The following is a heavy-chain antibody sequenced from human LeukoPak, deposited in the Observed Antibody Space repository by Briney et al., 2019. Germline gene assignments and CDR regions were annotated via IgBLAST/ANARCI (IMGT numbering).Heavy chain of an antibody. Sequence: SETLSLTCTVSGGSISGYYWSWIRQPPGKGLEWIGYIYYSGSTNYNPSLKSRVTISVDTSKNKFSVKLSSVTAADTAVYYCARVGYSSSWYVVGAFDYWGRGTLVTVSS. CDR2: IYYSGST. CDR3: ARVGYSSSWYVVGAFDY. V-gene: IGHV4-59*01. J-gene: IGHJ4*02. CDR1: GGSISGYY. D-gene: IGHD6-13*01.